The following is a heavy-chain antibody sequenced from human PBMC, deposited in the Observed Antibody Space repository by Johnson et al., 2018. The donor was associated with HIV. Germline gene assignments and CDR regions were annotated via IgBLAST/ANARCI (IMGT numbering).Heavy chain of an antibody. V-gene: IGHV3-20*04. CDR2: INWNGGST. D-gene: IGHD6-19*01. CDR1: GFTFDDYG. CDR3: ARPDGAVASDFNAFDI. Sequence: VQLVESGGGLVKPGGSLRLSCAASGFTFDDYGMSWVRQAPGKGLEWVSGINWNGGSTGYADSVKGRFTISRDNAKNSLYLQMNSLRAEDTALYYCARPDGAVASDFNAFDIWGQGTMVTVSS. J-gene: IGHJ3*02.